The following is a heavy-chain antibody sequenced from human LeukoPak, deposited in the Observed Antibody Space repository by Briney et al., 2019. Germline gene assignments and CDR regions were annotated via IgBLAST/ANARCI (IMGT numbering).Heavy chain of an antibody. CDR1: GYTFTSYY. J-gene: IGHJ4*02. CDR2: INPSGGST. D-gene: IGHD6-19*01. Sequence: ASVTVSCKASGYTFTSYYMHWVRQAPGQGLEWMGIINPSGGSTSYAQKFQGRVTMTRDMSTSTVYMELSSLRSEDTAVYYCARDVGAVAGSRWIDYWGQGTLVTVSS. V-gene: IGHV1-46*01. CDR3: ARDVGAVAGSRWIDY.